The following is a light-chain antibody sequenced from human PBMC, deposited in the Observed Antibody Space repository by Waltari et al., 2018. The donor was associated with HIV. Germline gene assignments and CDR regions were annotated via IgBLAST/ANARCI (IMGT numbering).Light chain of an antibody. CDR2: EVS. J-gene: IGLJ3*02. CDR1: SSDVGGSKH. Sequence: QSALTQPASVSGSPGQSITISCTGTSSDVGGSKHVSWSQQHPGKAPKLMIYEVSNRPSGFSNRFSGSKSGNTASLTISGLQAEDEADYYCSSYTSSSPLVFGGGTKLTVL. CDR3: SSYTSSSPLV. V-gene: IGLV2-14*01.